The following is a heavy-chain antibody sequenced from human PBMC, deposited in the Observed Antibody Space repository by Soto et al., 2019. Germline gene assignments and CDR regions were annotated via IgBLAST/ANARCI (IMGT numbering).Heavy chain of an antibody. CDR3: ACLNGAYVSY. CDR1: GGSISSSTYY. CDR2: IYYSGST. J-gene: IGHJ4*02. D-gene: IGHD4-17*01. Sequence: QLQLQESGPGLVKPSETLSLTCTVSGGSISSSTYYWGWIRQSPGKGLEWIGSIYYSGSTYYNPSLKSRVTISVATYKNPFSLKLSSVTAADTAVYYCACLNGAYVSYWGQGTLVTVSS. V-gene: IGHV4-39*01.